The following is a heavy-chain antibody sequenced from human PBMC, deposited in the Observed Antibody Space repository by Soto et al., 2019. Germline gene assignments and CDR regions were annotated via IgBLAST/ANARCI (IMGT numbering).Heavy chain of an antibody. CDR3: ARDITSNHYSDY. CDR1: GFTFSSYG. Sequence: GGSLRLSCAASGFTFSSYGMNWVRQAPGKGLEWVAFIWSSSINQFYADSVKGRFTISRDNSKNTLYLQMNSLRDEDTAVYRCARDITSNHYSDYWGQGTLVTVSS. J-gene: IGHJ4*02. CDR2: IWSSSINQ. V-gene: IGHV3-33*08. D-gene: IGHD1-20*01.